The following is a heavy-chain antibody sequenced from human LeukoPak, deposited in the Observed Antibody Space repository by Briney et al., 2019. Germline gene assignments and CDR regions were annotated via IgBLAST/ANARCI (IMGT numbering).Heavy chain of an antibody. CDR2: VTRSTTSK. Sequence: GGSLRLSCTASEFIFSNYAMSWVRQAPGKGLEWVSAVTRSTTSKYYVNSVRGRFTISRDNSMNTLYLQMNSLRADDTAVYYCSKAPLETCTGAVCYYLDVWARGPRSSSP. V-gene: IGHV3-23*01. D-gene: IGHD2-8*02. J-gene: IGHJ6*03. CDR1: EFIFSNYA. CDR3: SKAPLETCTGAVCYYLDV.